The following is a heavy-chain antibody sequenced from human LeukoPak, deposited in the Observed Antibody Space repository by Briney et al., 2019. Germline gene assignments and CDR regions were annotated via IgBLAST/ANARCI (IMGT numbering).Heavy chain of an antibody. CDR1: GYTFTGYY. Sequence: ASVKVSCKASGYTFTGYYMHWVRQAPGQGLEWMGWINPNSGGTNYAQKFQGRVTMTRDTSISTAYVELSNLRSDDTAVYYCARDLDDSSGYSFDYWGQGTLVTVSS. CDR2: INPNSGGT. CDR3: ARDLDDSSGYSFDY. J-gene: IGHJ4*02. D-gene: IGHD3-22*01. V-gene: IGHV1-2*02.